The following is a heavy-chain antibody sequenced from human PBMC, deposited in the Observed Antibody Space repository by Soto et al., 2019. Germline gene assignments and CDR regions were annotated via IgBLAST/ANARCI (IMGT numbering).Heavy chain of an antibody. J-gene: IGHJ4*02. Sequence: GGSLRLSCAASGFTFSSYGMHWVRQAPGKGLEWVAVIWYDGSNKYYADSVKGRFTISRDNSNSTLYLQMSSLRAEDTAIYFCARSYCSGGSCYGYFDSWGQGTLVTVSS. D-gene: IGHD2-15*01. CDR1: GFTFSSYG. CDR3: ARSYCSGGSCYGYFDS. CDR2: IWYDGSNK. V-gene: IGHV3-33*01.